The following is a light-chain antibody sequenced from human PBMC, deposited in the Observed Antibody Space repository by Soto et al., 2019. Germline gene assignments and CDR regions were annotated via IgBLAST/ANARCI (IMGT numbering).Light chain of an antibody. CDR1: QNIGSW. CDR3: QKYDXCPFT. Sequence: DIQMTQSPSALSASVGDRVTITCRASQNIGSWLAWFQQKPGKAPKLLMYKASSLQSGVPSRFSGSESVTEFTLTIISLQAYDXATYYCQKYDXCPFTFGPXXKV. J-gene: IGKJ3*01. V-gene: IGKV1-5*03. CDR2: KAS.